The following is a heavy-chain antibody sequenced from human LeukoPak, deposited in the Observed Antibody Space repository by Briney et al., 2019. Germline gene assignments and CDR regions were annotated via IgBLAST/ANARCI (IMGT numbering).Heavy chain of an antibody. D-gene: IGHD6-13*01. V-gene: IGHV4-59*08. CDR3: ARFPPSIAAAGTSPHAFDI. CDR1: GGSFSGYY. Sequence: SETLSLTCAVYGGSFSGYYWSWIRQPPGKGLEWIGYIYYSGSTNYNPSLKSRVTISVDTSKNQFSLKLSSVTAADTAVYYCARFPPSIAAAGTSPHAFDIWGQGTMVTVSS. J-gene: IGHJ3*02. CDR2: IYYSGST.